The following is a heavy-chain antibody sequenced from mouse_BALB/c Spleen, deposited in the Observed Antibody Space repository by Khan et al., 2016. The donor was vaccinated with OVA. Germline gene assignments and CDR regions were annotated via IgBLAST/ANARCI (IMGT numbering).Heavy chain of an antibody. Sequence: QVQLQQPGAELVRPGASVKLSCKASGCTFTSFWMNWVTERPGQGLEWIGMIDPSDSETHYNQMFKDKATLTVDKSSSTAYMQLSGLTSEDSAVYYCARGGYGTSFAYWGQGTLVTVSA. D-gene: IGHD2-10*02. CDR3: ARGGYGTSFAY. V-gene: IGHV1-61*01. J-gene: IGHJ3*01. CDR2: IDPSDSET. CDR1: GCTFTSFW.